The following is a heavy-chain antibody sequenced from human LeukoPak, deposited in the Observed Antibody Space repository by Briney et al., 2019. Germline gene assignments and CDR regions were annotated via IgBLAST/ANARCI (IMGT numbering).Heavy chain of an antibody. CDR2: IYYSRST. J-gene: IGHJ5*02. CDR1: GGSISSYY. V-gene: IGHV4-59*01. CDR3: ARVTTVTTYFRFDP. Sequence: SETLSLTCTVSGGSISSYYWSWIRRPPGKGLEWIGYIYYSRSTNYNPSLKSRVTISVDTSKNQFSLKLSSVTAADTAVYYCARVTTVTTYFRFDPWGQGTLVTVSS. D-gene: IGHD4-11*01.